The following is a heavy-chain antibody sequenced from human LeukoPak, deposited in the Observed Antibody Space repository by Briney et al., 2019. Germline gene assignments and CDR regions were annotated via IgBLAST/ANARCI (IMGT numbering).Heavy chain of an antibody. Sequence: SETLSLTCTVSTDSLSGHYWSWIRQPPGKGLEWIAYIYSSGTTKYNPSLNSRVTISLDASKNQFSLNLTSVTAADTAVYYCARGGDGCNYVDCWGQGTLVTVSS. CDR1: TDSLSGHY. CDR2: IYSSGTT. V-gene: IGHV4-59*11. J-gene: IGHJ4*02. D-gene: IGHD5-24*01. CDR3: ARGGDGCNYVDC.